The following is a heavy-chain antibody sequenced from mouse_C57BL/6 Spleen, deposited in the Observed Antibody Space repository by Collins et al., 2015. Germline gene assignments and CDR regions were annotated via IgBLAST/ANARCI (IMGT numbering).Heavy chain of an antibody. Sequence: QVQLQQPGAELVMPGASVKLSCKASGYTFTSYWMHWVKQRPGQGLEWIGEIDPSDSYTNYNQKFKGKSTLTVDKSSSTAYMQLSSLTSEDSAVYYCARLDYYGSLYAMDYWGQGTSVTVSS. CDR2: IDPSDSYT. CDR3: ARLDYYGSLYAMDY. CDR1: GYTFTSYW. D-gene: IGHD1-1*01. J-gene: IGHJ4*01. V-gene: IGHV1-69*01.